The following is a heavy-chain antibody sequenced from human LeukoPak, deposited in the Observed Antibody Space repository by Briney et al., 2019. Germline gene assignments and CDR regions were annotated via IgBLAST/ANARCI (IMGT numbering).Heavy chain of an antibody. CDR3: AKDLSSGTGRGFDY. V-gene: IGHV3-23*01. Sequence: GGSLRLSCAASGFTFSSYWMSWVRQAPGKGLEWVSGIRGSGETTYYAESVKGRFTINRDNSKNTLYLQMNSLRAEDTALYYCAKDLSSGTGRGFDYWGQGTLVTVSS. CDR1: GFTFSSYW. D-gene: IGHD3/OR15-3a*01. CDR2: IRGSGETT. J-gene: IGHJ4*02.